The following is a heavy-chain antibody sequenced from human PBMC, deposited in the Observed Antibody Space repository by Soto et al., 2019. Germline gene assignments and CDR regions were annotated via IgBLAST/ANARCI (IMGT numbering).Heavy chain of an antibody. CDR1: GFSFSDYG. D-gene: IGHD1-26*01. V-gene: IGHV3-30*18. Sequence: GGSLRLSCAAAGFSFSDYGMHWVRQGPGKGLGWVAAISHGGIRKHYADSVKGRFTISRDNSKKTVYLHLSSLRRDDTAKYYCVKDWVGGSNRYHIDYWGQGTVVTVSS. CDR2: ISHGGIRK. J-gene: IGHJ4*02. CDR3: VKDWVGGSNRYHIDY.